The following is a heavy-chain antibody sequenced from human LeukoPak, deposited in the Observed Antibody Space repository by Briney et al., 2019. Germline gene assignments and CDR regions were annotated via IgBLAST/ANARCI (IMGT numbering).Heavy chain of an antibody. J-gene: IGHJ4*02. D-gene: IGHD1-26*01. CDR2: IIPIFGTA. V-gene: IGHV1-69*13. CDR1: GYTFISYA. Sequence: SVKVSCKASGYTFISYAISWVRQAPGQGLEWMGGIIPIFGTANYAQKFQGRVTITADESTSTAYMELSSLRSEDTAVYYCARGRSGSYTPFDYWGQGTLVTVSS. CDR3: ARGRSGSYTPFDY.